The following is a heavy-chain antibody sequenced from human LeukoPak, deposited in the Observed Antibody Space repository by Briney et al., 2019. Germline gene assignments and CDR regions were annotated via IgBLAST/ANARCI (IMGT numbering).Heavy chain of an antibody. CDR2: ITGDGGGT. CDR3: AKETSSGNFVTIDC. CDR1: GFTVSSNY. J-gene: IGHJ4*02. Sequence: PGGSLRLSCAASGFTVSSNYMSWVRQAPGKGLEWVSAITGDGGGTNHADSVKGRFTISRDNSKNTLYLQMDSLRAEDTAVYYCAKETSSGNFVTIDCWGQGTLVTVSS. V-gene: IGHV3-23*01. D-gene: IGHD1-26*01.